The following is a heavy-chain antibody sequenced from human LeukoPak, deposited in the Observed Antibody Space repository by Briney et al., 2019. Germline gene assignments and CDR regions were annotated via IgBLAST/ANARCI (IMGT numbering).Heavy chain of an antibody. V-gene: IGHV3-23*01. CDR1: GFTFSSYA. CDR3: ARSPYTSGWYGVGY. J-gene: IGHJ4*02. Sequence: PGGSLRLSCAASGFTFSSYAMSWVRQAPGKGLEWVSAISGSGGSTYYADSVKGRFTISRDNAKNSLYLQLNSLRAEDTAVYYCARSPYTSGWYGVGYWGQGTLVTVSS. CDR2: ISGSGGST. D-gene: IGHD6-19*01.